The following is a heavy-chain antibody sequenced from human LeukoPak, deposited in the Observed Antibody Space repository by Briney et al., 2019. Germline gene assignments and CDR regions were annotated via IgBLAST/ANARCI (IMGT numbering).Heavy chain of an antibody. V-gene: IGHV3-33*01. Sequence: PGRSLRLSCAASGFTFSSYGMHWVRQAPGKGLGWVAVIWYDGSNKYYADSVKGRFTISRDNSKNTMFLQMNSLRAEDTAVYYCARDIWDSSGSYYYFDYWGQGTLVTVSS. CDR2: IWYDGSNK. CDR3: ARDIWDSSGSYYYFDY. CDR1: GFTFSSYG. J-gene: IGHJ4*02. D-gene: IGHD3-22*01.